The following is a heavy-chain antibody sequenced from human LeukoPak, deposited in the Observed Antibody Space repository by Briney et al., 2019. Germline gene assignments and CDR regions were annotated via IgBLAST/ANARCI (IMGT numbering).Heavy chain of an antibody. CDR1: GGSISSYY. J-gene: IGHJ6*03. Sequence: SETLSLTCTVSGGSISSYYWSWIRQPAGKGLEWIGRIYTSGSTNYNPSLKSRVTMSVDTSKNQFSLKLSSATAADTAVYYCARGQKPDYYYFYYMDVWGKGTTVTVSS. CDR2: IYTSGST. CDR3: ARGQKPDYYYFYYMDV. D-gene: IGHD1-14*01. V-gene: IGHV4-4*07.